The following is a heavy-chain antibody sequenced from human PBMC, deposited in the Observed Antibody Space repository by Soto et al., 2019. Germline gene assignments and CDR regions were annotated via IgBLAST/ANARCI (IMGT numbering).Heavy chain of an antibody. CDR2: INPSGGST. Sequence: ASVKVSCKASGYTFTSYYMHWVRQAPGQGLEWMGIINPSGGSTSYAQKFQGRVTMTRDTSTSTVYMELSSLRSEDTAVYYCARGVGHYCDSSGYSRGAFDIWGQGTMVTVSS. V-gene: IGHV1-46*01. D-gene: IGHD3-22*01. CDR1: GYTFTSYY. J-gene: IGHJ3*02. CDR3: ARGVGHYCDSSGYSRGAFDI.